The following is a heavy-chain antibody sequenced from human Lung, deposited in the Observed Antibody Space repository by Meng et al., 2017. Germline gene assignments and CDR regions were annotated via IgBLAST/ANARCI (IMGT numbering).Heavy chain of an antibody. Sequence: QLHLQQSGPGLVKPSQTLSLTCAISGDSVSSNSAAWTWIRQSQSRGLEWQGRTNYRSKSYKSYAVTVRSRITINPDTSKNQFSVPHNSVTPEATAVYYCAGSQQWLDSWGQGTLVTVSS. CDR1: GDSVSSNSAA. CDR3: AGSQQWLDS. V-gene: IGHV6-1*01. J-gene: IGHJ4*02. D-gene: IGHD6-19*01. CDR2: TNYRSKSYK.